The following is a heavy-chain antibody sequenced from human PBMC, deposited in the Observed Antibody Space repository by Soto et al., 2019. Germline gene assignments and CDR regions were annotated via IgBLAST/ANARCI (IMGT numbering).Heavy chain of an antibody. CDR3: ARAGADYGELYGPGWFDL. CDR1: GFTFSSYA. CDR2: ISYDGSNK. D-gene: IGHD4-17*01. V-gene: IGHV3-30-3*01. J-gene: IGHJ2*01. Sequence: QVQLVESGGGVVQPGRSLRLSCAASGFTFSSYAMHWVRQAQAKGRGGVAVISYDGSNKYSADSVKGRFTISRDNSKNTLYLQMNSLRAEDTAVYYCARAGADYGELYGPGWFDLWGRGTLVTVSS.